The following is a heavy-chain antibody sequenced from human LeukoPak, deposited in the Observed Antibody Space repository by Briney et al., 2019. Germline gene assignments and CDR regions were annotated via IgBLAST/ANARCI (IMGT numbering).Heavy chain of an antibody. J-gene: IGHJ6*02. CDR2: ISWNSGSI. V-gene: IGHV3-9*01. CDR1: GFTFDDYA. CDR3: AKSSVVVVAATLDYYYGMDV. D-gene: IGHD2-15*01. Sequence: GGSLRLSCAASGFTFDDYAMHWVRQAPGKGLEWVSGISWNSGSIGYADSVKGRFTISRDNAKNSLYLQMNSLRAEDTALYYCAKSSVVVVAATLDYYYGMDVWGQGTTVTVSS.